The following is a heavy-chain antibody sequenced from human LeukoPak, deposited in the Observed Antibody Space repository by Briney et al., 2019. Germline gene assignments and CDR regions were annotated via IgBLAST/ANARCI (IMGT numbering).Heavy chain of an antibody. Sequence: SETLSLTCTVSGGSISNYYWSWIRQPPGKGLEWIGSFYYSGNTNHNPSLKSRVTISINTPKNQFSLKLSSVTAADTAVYYCANLYNWNDFDYWGQGTLVTVSS. CDR1: GGSISNYY. CDR2: FYYSGNT. CDR3: ANLYNWNDFDY. J-gene: IGHJ4*02. D-gene: IGHD1-20*01. V-gene: IGHV4-59*01.